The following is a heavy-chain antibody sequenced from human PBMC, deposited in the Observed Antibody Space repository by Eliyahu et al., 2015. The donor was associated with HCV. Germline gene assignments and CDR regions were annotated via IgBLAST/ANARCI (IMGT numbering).Heavy chain of an antibody. CDR3: MRRVAGSSLIDH. CDR1: DGSISSTNYY. D-gene: IGHD6-19*01. J-gene: IGHJ4*02. V-gene: IGHV4-39*01. Sequence: QLLLQESGPGLVKPSETLSLTCSVSDGSISSTNYYWGWIRQPPGKGLEWIGNIRYDGSTHYNPSLKSRVTLSVDTSKTQLSLKLSSVTAADTAVFYCMRRVAGSSLIDHWGQGTLVTVSA. CDR2: IRYDGST.